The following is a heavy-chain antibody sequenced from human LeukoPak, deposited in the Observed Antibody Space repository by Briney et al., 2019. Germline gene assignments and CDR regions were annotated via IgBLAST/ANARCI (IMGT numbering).Heavy chain of an antibody. CDR1: GGSISSSSYY. J-gene: IGHJ4*02. CDR3: ARVPARYNIYRAYY. V-gene: IGHV4-39*07. Sequence: NPSETLSLTCTVSGGSISSSSYYWGWIRQPPGKGLEWIGNIHYSGSTNFNPSLKSRVTISVDTSKTPFSLKLSSVTAADTAVFPRARVPARYNIYRAYYWGQGTLVTVSS. D-gene: IGHD5-24*01. CDR2: IHYSGST.